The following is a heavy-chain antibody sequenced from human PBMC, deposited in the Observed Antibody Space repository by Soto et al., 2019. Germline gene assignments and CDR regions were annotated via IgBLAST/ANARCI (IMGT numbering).Heavy chain of an antibody. CDR3: AGCSGGSCYPHGAFDI. CDR1: GDSFTSHS. V-gene: IGHV5-51*01. J-gene: IGHJ3*02. CDR2: IYPGDSDT. Sequence: WQPLKISCRGCGDSFTSHSTGWVRQMPGKGLEWMGIIYPGDSDTRYSPSFQGQVTISADKSISTAYLQWSSLKASDTAMYYCAGCSGGSCYPHGAFDIWGQGTMVPVSS. D-gene: IGHD2-15*01.